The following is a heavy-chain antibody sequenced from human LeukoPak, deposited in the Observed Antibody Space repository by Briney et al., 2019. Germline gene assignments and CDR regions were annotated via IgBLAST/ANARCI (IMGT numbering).Heavy chain of an antibody. D-gene: IGHD3-9*01. J-gene: IGHJ4*02. CDR3: AREYDILTGPFDY. CDR1: GFTFSSYG. CDR2: ISSSSSYI. Sequence: GGSLRLSCAASGFTFSSYGMHWVRQAPGKGLEWVSSISSSSSYIYYADSVKGRFTISRDNAKNSLYLQMNSLRAEDTAVYYCAREYDILTGPFDYWGQGTLVTVSS. V-gene: IGHV3-21*01.